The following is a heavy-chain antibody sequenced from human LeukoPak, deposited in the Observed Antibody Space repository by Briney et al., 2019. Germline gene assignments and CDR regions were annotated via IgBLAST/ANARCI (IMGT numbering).Heavy chain of an antibody. CDR2: IYSGGST. J-gene: IGHJ3*02. Sequence: HPGGSLRLSCAASGFTVSSNYMSWVRQAPGKGLEWGSVIYSGGSTYYADSVKGRFTISRDNSKNTLYLQMNSLRAEDKAVYYCARDPVESGTALRAFDIWGNGTMVTVSS. D-gene: IGHD6-13*01. CDR3: ARDPVESGTALRAFDI. V-gene: IGHV3-53*01. CDR1: GFTVSSNY.